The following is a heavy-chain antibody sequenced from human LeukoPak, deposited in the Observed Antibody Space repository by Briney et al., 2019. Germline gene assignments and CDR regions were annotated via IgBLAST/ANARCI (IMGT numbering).Heavy chain of an antibody. CDR2: FDPEDGET. V-gene: IGHV1-24*01. Sequence: ASVKVSCKVSGYTLTELSMHWVRQAPGKGLEWMGGFDPEDGETIYAQKFQGRVTMTEDTSTDTAYMELSSLRSEDTAVYYCASYLGRVNWFDPWGQGTLVTVSS. J-gene: IGHJ5*02. CDR1: GYTLTELS. D-gene: IGHD7-27*01. CDR3: ASYLGRVNWFDP.